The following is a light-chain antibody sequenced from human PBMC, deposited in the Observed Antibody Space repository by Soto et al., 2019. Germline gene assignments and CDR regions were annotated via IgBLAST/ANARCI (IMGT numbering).Light chain of an antibody. V-gene: IGKV1-5*03. CDR2: NAS. Sequence: DIQMTQSPSTLSASVGDRVTITCRASQSISSWFACYQQKPGKAPKLLIYNASSLESGVPSRFSGSGSGTEFTLTISSLQPDDFATYYCQQYHTYSRTFGQGTKVELK. J-gene: IGKJ1*01. CDR3: QQYHTYSRT. CDR1: QSISSW.